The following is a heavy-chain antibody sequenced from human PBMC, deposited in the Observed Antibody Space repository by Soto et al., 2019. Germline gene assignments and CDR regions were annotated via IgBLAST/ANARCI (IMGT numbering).Heavy chain of an antibody. V-gene: IGHV1-46*01. CDR1: GYTFTSYY. D-gene: IGHD6-13*01. J-gene: IGHJ1*01. CDR2: INPSGGST. Sequence: ASVKVSCKASGYTFTSYYRHWVRQAPGQGLEWMGIINPSGGSTSYAQKFQGRVTMTRDTSTSTVYMELSSLRSEDTAVYYCARVYLAAAGTLLYFQHWGQGTLVTVSS. CDR3: ARVYLAAAGTLLYFQH.